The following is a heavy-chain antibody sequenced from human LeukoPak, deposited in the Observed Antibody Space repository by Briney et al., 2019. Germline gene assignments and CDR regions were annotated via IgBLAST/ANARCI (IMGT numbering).Heavy chain of an antibody. J-gene: IGHJ3*02. CDR1: GFTFSSYS. Sequence: GGSQRLSCAASGFTFSSYSMSWVRQAPGKGPEWVSYISGRSSIIYYADSVKGRFTISRDNAKNSLYLQMTGLRAEDTAVYYCARDQSGHIAGGTDAFEIWGQGTMVTVSS. V-gene: IGHV3-48*04. CDR2: ISGRSSII. D-gene: IGHD1-26*01. CDR3: ARDQSGHIAGGTDAFEI.